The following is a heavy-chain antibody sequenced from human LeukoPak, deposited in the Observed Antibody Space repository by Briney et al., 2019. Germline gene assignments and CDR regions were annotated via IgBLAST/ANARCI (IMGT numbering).Heavy chain of an antibody. Sequence: RASVKVSCKASGYTFTGYYMHWVRQAPGQGLEWMGWINPNSGGTNYAQKFQGRVTITADESTSTAYMELSSLRSEDTAVYYCARDLTLLTKAGDSGDYWGQGTLVTVSS. V-gene: IGHV1-2*02. CDR3: ARDLTLLTKAGDSGDY. CDR1: GYTFTGYY. CDR2: INPNSGGT. D-gene: IGHD7-27*01. J-gene: IGHJ4*02.